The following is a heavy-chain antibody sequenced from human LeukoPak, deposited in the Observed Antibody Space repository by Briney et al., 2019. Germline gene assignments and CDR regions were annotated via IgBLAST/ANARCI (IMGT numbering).Heavy chain of an antibody. CDR2: IIPIFGTA. D-gene: IGHD4-17*01. CDR3: ARDRLDYGDYETCLDV. Sequence: GASVKVSCKASGGTFSSYAISWVRQAPGQGLEWMGGIIPIFGTANYAQKFQGRVTINADESTSTAYMKLSSLRSEDTAVYYCARDRLDYGDYETCLDVWGKGTTVTVSS. V-gene: IGHV1-69*13. J-gene: IGHJ6*04. CDR1: GGTFSSYA.